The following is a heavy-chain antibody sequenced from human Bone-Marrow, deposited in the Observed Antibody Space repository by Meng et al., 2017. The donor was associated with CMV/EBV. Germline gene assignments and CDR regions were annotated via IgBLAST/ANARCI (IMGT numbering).Heavy chain of an antibody. CDR2: ISSSGNTI. CDR1: GFSFSDYY. D-gene: IGHD3-3*01. CDR3: ARDGGNYDGFFYY. J-gene: IGHJ4*02. Sequence: GGSLRLSCAASGFSFSDYYMTWIRQAPGKGLEWVSYISSSGNTIYYADSVKGRFTISRDNAKNSLFLQMNSLRAEDTAVYYCARDGGNYDGFFYYWGQGTLVTVSS. V-gene: IGHV3-11*01.